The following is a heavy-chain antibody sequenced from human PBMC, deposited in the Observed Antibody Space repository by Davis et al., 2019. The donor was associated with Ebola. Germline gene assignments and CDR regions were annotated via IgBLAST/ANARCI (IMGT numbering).Heavy chain of an antibody. CDR1: GFNITDYA. J-gene: IGHJ6*02. V-gene: IGHV3-15*01. CDR3: TTDRFVVVVAATRYYYYGMDV. Sequence: GGSLRLSCTASGFNITDYAMSWVRQAPGKGLEWVGRIKSKTDGGTTDYAAPVKGRFTISRDDSKNTLYLQMNSLKTEDTAVYYCTTDRFVVVVAATRYYYYGMDVWGQGTTVTVSS. CDR2: IKSKTDGGTT. D-gene: IGHD2-15*01.